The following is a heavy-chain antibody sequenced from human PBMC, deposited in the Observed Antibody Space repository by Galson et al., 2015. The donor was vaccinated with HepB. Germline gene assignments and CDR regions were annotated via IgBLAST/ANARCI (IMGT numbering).Heavy chain of an antibody. CDR1: GFTFSSYA. Sequence: SLRLSCAASGFTFSSYAMSWVRQAPGKGLEWVSAISGSGGSTYYADSVKGRFTISRDNSKNTLYLQMNSLRAEDTAVYYCAKDLSGSSRGFDYWGQGTLVTVSS. CDR3: AKDLSGSSRGFDY. V-gene: IGHV3-23*01. J-gene: IGHJ4*02. CDR2: ISGSGGST. D-gene: IGHD1-26*01.